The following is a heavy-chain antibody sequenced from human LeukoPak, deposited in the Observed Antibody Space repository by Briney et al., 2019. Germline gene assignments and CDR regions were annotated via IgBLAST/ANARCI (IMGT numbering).Heavy chain of an antibody. V-gene: IGHV4-59*02. D-gene: IGHD3-16*01. CDR2: IYYSGST. J-gene: IGHJ4*02. CDR3: ARVDSFGGDRDYFDY. Sequence: SETLSLTCTVSGGSVSSYYWSWIRQPPGKGLEWIGYIYYSGSTNYNPSLKSRVTISVDTSKNQFSLKLSSVTAADTAVYYCARVDSFGGDRDYFDYWGQGTLVTVSS. CDR1: GGSVSSYY.